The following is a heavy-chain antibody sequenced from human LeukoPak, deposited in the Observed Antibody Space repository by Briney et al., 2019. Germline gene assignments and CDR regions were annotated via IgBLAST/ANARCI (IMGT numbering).Heavy chain of an antibody. Sequence: SETLSLTCTVSGGSISGYYWNWIRQPAGKGLEWIGNIYSSGSTNYNPSLKNRVTISLDTSKNQFSLKLCSVTAADTAVYYCARGLWLTYWGQGTLVTVSS. CDR3: ARGLWLTY. D-gene: IGHD5-18*01. V-gene: IGHV4-4*07. CDR1: GGSISGYY. CDR2: IYSSGST. J-gene: IGHJ4*02.